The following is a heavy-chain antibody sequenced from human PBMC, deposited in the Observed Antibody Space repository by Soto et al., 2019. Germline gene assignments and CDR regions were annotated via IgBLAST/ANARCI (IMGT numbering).Heavy chain of an antibody. CDR3: ARGRLTMTAVVTEAFDI. Sequence: ASVKVSCKASGYTFTSYYVHWVRQAPGQGLEWMAIINPSGGSTSYAQKFQDRVTTTRDTSTSTVYMELSSLRSEDTAVYYCARGRLTMTAVVTEAFDIWGQGTMGTVSS. D-gene: IGHD3-22*01. V-gene: IGHV1-46*01. J-gene: IGHJ3*02. CDR2: INPSGGST. CDR1: GYTFTSYY.